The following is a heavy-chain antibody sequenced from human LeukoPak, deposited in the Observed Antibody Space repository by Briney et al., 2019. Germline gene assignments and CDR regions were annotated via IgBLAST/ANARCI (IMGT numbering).Heavy chain of an antibody. CDR2: IYYSGST. J-gene: IGHJ5*02. CDR3: ARGPRDYDYVWGSYRCPRFDP. D-gene: IGHD3-16*02. V-gene: IGHV4-30-4*01. Sequence: KTSETLSLTCTVSGGSISSGDYYWSGIRQPPGKGLEWIGYIYYSGSTYYNPSLKSRVTISVDTSKNQFSLKLSSVTAADTAVYYCARGPRDYDYVWGSYRCPRFDPWGQGTLVTVSS. CDR1: GGSISSGDYY.